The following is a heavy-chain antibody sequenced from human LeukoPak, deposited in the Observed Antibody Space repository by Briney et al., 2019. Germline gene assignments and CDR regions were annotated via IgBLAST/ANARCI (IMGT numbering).Heavy chain of an antibody. J-gene: IGHJ4*02. CDR3: ANRYSIYFDC. CDR2: ISPSGST. CDR1: DVSIFRSNW. V-gene: IGHV4-4*02. D-gene: IGHD6-13*01. Sequence: PSGTLSLTCDVSDVSIFRSNWWSWVRQPPGKGLFWIGQISPSGSTNYNPSLKSRVTISVDTSKNQFSLKLSSVTAADTAVYYCANRYSIYFDCWGQGTLVTVSS.